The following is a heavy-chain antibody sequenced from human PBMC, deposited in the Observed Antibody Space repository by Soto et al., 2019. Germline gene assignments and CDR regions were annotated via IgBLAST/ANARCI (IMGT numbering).Heavy chain of an antibody. Sequence: KPSETLSLTCTVSGGSISSSSYYWGWIRQPPGKGLEWIGSIYYSGSTYYNPSLKSRVTISVDTSKNQFSLKLSSVTAADTAVYYCAVVLTGPCALFDYWGQGTLVTVSS. D-gene: IGHD2-8*01. V-gene: IGHV4-39*01. J-gene: IGHJ4*02. CDR1: GGSISSSSYY. CDR2: IYYSGST. CDR3: AVVLTGPCALFDY.